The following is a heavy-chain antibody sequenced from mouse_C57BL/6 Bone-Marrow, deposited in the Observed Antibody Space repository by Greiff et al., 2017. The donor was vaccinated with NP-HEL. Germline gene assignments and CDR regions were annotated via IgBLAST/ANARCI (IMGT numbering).Heavy chain of an antibody. J-gene: IGHJ3*01. CDR2: INPNYGTT. Sequence: EVQLQESGPELVKPGASVKISCKASGYSFTDYNMNWVKQSNGKSLEWIGVINPNYGTTSYNQKFKGKATLTVDQSSSTAYMQLNSLTSEDSAVYYCAREIYYSNYCWFAYWGQGTLVTVSA. V-gene: IGHV1-39*01. CDR3: AREIYYSNYCWFAY. D-gene: IGHD2-5*01. CDR1: GYSFTDYN.